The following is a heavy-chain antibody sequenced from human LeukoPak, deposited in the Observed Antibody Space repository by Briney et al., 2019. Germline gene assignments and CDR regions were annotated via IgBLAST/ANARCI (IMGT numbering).Heavy chain of an antibody. Sequence: GGSLRLSCAASGFTFSSYSMNWVRQAPGKGLEWVSYISSSSSSTIYYADSVKGRFTISRDNAKNSLYLQMNSLRAEDTAVYYCARVPKRKQLALVEYYFDYWGQGTLVTVSS. J-gene: IGHJ4*02. CDR3: ARVPKRKQLALVEYYFDY. CDR1: GFTFSSYS. CDR2: ISSSSSSTI. D-gene: IGHD6-6*01. V-gene: IGHV3-48*01.